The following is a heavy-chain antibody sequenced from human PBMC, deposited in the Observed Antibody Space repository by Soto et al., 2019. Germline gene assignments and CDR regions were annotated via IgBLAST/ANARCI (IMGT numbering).Heavy chain of an antibody. Sequence: ASVKVSCKASGYTFTSYGISWVRQAPGQGLEWMGWISAYNGNTNYAQKLQGRVTMTTDTSTSTAYMELRSLRSDDTAVYYCARLGGYCSSTSCYEGAFDIWGQGTMVTVSS. CDR1: GYTFTSYG. V-gene: IGHV1-18*01. D-gene: IGHD2-2*01. CDR3: ARLGGYCSSTSCYEGAFDI. J-gene: IGHJ3*02. CDR2: ISAYNGNT.